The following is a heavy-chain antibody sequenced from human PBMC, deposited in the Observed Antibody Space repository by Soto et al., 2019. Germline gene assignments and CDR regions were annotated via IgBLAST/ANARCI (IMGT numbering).Heavy chain of an antibody. CDR2: INYSGTT. D-gene: IGHD3-10*01. V-gene: IGHV4-34*01. Sequence: SETLSLTCAVYGGSFSGHFCSWVRQPPGKGLEWIGEINYSGTTNYNPSLKSRVTISVDKSKNQFSLNLSSVTAADTAVYYCARDQNGSGNYYTRYFDYWGQGTLVTVSS. CDR3: ARDQNGSGNYYTRYFDY. CDR1: GGSFSGHF. J-gene: IGHJ4*02.